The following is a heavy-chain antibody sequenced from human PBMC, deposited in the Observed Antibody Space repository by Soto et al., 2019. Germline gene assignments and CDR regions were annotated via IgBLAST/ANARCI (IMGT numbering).Heavy chain of an antibody. CDR2: ISSSGDST. CDR1: GFTFSRHA. V-gene: IGHV3-23*01. J-gene: IGHJ6*03. D-gene: IGHD3-16*01. CDR3: AKNGGHSGGYYYMDV. Sequence: GGSLRLSCAASGFTFSRHAMSWVRQAPGKGLEWVSAISSSGDSTYYADSAKGRFTISRDKSKNTVSLQMNSLRAEDTAVYYCAKNGGHSGGYYYMDVWGNGTTVTVSS.